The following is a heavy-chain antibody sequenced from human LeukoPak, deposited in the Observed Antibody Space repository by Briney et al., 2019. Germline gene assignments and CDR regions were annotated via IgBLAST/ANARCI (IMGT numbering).Heavy chain of an antibody. CDR2: INSDGSST. J-gene: IGHJ4*02. Sequence: GGSLRLSCAASGFTFSSYWMHWVRQAPGKGLVWVSRINSDGSSTSYADSVKGRFTISRDNAKNTLYLQMNSLRAEDTAVYYCARDTTYYYDSSGYFGWGQGTLVTVSS. D-gene: IGHD3-22*01. V-gene: IGHV3-74*01. CDR3: ARDTTYYYDSSGYFG. CDR1: GFTFSSYW.